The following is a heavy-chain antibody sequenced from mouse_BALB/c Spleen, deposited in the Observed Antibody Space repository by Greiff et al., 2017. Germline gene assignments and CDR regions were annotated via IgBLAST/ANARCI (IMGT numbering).Heavy chain of an antibody. CDR3: ASVTWKGAWFAD. D-gene: IGHD4-1*01. CDR1: GYAFTNYL. J-gene: IGHJ3*01. V-gene: IGHV1-54*01. Sequence: QVQLKQSGAELVRPGTSVKVSCKASGYAFTNYLIEWVKQRPGQGLEWIGVINPGSGGTNYNEKFKGKATLTADKSSSTAYMQLSSLTSDDSAVYFGASVTWKGAWFADWGQGTLVTVSA. CDR2: INPGSGGT.